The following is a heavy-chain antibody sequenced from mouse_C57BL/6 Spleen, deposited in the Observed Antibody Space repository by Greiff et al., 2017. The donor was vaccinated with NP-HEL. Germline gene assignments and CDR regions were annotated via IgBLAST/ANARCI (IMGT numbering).Heavy chain of an antibody. CDR3: ARRDYYGRRAGAMDY. D-gene: IGHD1-1*01. J-gene: IGHJ4*01. V-gene: IGHV3-1*01. CDR1: GYSITSGYD. Sequence: EVKLVESGPGMVKPSQSLSLTCTVTGYSITSGYDWHWIRHFPGNKLEWMGYISYSGSTNYNPSLKSRISITHDTSKNHFFLKLNSVTTEDTATYYCARRDYYGRRAGAMDYWGQGTSVTVSS. CDR2: ISYSGST.